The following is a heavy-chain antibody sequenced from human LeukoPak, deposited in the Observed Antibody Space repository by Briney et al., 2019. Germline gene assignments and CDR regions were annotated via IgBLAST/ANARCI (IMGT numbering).Heavy chain of an antibody. CDR1: GFTFRTYA. CDR2: ITGSGGST. Sequence: PGGSLRLSCAASGFTFRTYAMSWVRQAPGKGLEWVSTITGSGGSTYYTDSVKGRFTISRDNSKNTLFLQMNSLRAEDTAVYYCAKDPADYRGWFDYWGHGTLVTVSS. J-gene: IGHJ4*01. D-gene: IGHD4-11*01. CDR3: AKDPADYRGWFDY. V-gene: IGHV3-23*01.